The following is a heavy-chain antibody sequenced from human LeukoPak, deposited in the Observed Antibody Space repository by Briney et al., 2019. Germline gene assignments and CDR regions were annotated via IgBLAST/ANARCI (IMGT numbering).Heavy chain of an antibody. CDR1: GFTFSSYW. J-gene: IGHJ6*03. Sequence: GGSPRLSCAASGFTFSSYWMSWVRQAPGKGLEWVANIKQDGSEKYYVDSVKGRFTISRDNAKNSLYLQMNSLRAEDTAVYYCARSESPSYGYYYYYYYYMDVWGKGTTVTVSS. V-gene: IGHV3-7*01. CDR3: ARSESPSYGYYYYYYYYMDV. CDR2: IKQDGSEK. D-gene: IGHD5-18*01.